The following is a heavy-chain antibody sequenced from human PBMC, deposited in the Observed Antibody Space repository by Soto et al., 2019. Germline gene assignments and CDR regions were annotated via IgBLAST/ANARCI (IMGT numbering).Heavy chain of an antibody. J-gene: IGHJ4*02. Sequence: QVQLVQSGAEVKKPGASVKVSCKASGYTFTSYGISWVRQAPGQGLEWMGWISAYNGNTNYAQKLQGRVTMTTDTATSTADRELRSLRSDDTAVYNCARDPPSRYDSSGYEVYWGQGTLVTVSS. D-gene: IGHD3-22*01. CDR1: GYTFTSYG. CDR2: ISAYNGNT. V-gene: IGHV1-18*01. CDR3: ARDPPSRYDSSGYEVY.